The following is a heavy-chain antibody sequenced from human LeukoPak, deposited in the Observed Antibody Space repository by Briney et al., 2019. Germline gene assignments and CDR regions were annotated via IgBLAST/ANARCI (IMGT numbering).Heavy chain of an antibody. CDR1: GFTFSNYD. CDR2: IWYDGSNK. J-gene: IGHJ4*02. D-gene: IGHD2-15*01. Sequence: GGSLRLSCAASGFTFSNYDMHWVRQAPGKGLEWVALIWYDGSNKYYADSVKGRFTISRDNSRNTLYLQMNSLRAEDTAVYYCAGDRSGTFDYWGQGTLVTVSS. CDR3: AGDRSGTFDY. V-gene: IGHV3-33*01.